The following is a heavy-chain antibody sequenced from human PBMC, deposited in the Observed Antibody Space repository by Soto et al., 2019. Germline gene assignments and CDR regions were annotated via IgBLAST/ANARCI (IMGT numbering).Heavy chain of an antibody. CDR3: TTDSSSSSTPYYYGMDV. D-gene: IGHD6-6*01. V-gene: IGHV3-15*07. CDR1: GFTFSNAR. Sequence: GGSLRLSCAASGFTFSNARMNWVRQAPGKGLEWVGRIKSKTDGGTTDYAAPVKGRFTISRDDSKNTLYLQMNSLKTEDTAVYYCTTDSSSSSTPYYYGMDVWGQGTTVTVSS. CDR2: IKSKTDGGTT. J-gene: IGHJ6*02.